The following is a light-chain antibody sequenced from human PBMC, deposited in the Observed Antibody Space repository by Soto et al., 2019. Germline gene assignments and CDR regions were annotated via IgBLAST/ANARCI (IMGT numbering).Light chain of an antibody. CDR3: QQYNNWPLT. J-gene: IGKJ1*01. Sequence: EIVMTQSPATLSVSPGERATLSCRASQSVSSNLAWYQQKPGQAPRLLIYGASTRATGIPARFSGSGSRTEFTLTISSLQSEDFAFYYCQQYNNWPLTFGQGTKVDIK. V-gene: IGKV3-15*01. CDR1: QSVSSN. CDR2: GAS.